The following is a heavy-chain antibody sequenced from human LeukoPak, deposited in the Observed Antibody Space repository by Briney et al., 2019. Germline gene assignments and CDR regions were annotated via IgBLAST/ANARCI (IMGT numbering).Heavy chain of an antibody. Sequence: SQTLSLTCDISGDSVYSNSAAWNWMRQSPSRDFEWLVRTYFRSMWFNNYVVSMTGRISIHRDASKNQFSLQLSSVTREDTAVYYCARSFPTSNHGFDVWGQGTRVTVSS. J-gene: IGHJ3*01. V-gene: IGHV6-1*01. CDR3: ARSFPTSNHGFDV. D-gene: IGHD3-10*01. CDR2: TYFRSMWFN. CDR1: GDSVYSNSAA.